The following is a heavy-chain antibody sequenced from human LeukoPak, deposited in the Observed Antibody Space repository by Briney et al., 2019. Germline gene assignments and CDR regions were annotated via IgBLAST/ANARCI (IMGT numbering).Heavy chain of an antibody. J-gene: IGHJ4*02. CDR3: ARETYYYDSSGYYPYYFDY. CDR1: GYTFTDYY. V-gene: IGHV1-2*02. D-gene: IGHD3-22*01. Sequence: GASVKVSCKASGYTFTDYYLHWVRQAPGQGLEWMGWINPNSGGTNYVEKFQDRVTMTRDTSISTAYMDLSRLRSDDTAVYFCARETYYYDSSGYYPYYFDYWGQGTLVNVSS. CDR2: INPNSGGT.